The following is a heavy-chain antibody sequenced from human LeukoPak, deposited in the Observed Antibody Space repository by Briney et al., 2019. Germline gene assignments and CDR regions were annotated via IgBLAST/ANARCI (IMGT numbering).Heavy chain of an antibody. V-gene: IGHV3-30*02. CDR3: AQRYVGYSSGWRYYYYYYYMDV. CDR1: GFTFSIYG. J-gene: IGHJ6*03. D-gene: IGHD6-19*01. Sequence: PGGSLRLSCAASGFTFSIYGMHGVRQAAGKGLEWVAFIRYEGSNKYYTHCVKGRFTISRDNSKNALYLQMHSLRAEDTAVSYCAQRYVGYSSGWRYYYYYYYMDVWGKGTTVTVSS. CDR2: IRYEGSNK.